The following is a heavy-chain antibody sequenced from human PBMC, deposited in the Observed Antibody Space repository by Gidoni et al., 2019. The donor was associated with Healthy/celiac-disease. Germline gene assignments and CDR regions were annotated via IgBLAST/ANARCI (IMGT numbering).Heavy chain of an antibody. CDR2: IYSGGST. CDR1: GFPVSSHY. D-gene: IGHD1-26*01. V-gene: IGHV3-53*01. J-gene: IGHJ4*02. Sequence: EVQLVESGGGLIQPGGSLRLSCAASGFPVSSHYMSWVRQAPGKGLEWVSVIYSGGSTYYADSVKGRFTISRDNSKNTLYLQMNSLRAEDTAVYYCARGIEEKWELLHYWGQGTLVTVSS. CDR3: ARGIEEKWELLHY.